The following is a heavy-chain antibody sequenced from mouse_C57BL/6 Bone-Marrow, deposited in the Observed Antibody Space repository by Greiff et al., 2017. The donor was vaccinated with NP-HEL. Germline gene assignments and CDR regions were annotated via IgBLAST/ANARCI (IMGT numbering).Heavy chain of an antibody. J-gene: IGHJ4*01. D-gene: IGHD2-5*01. V-gene: IGHV2-2*01. CDR2: IWSGGSP. CDR1: GFSLTSYG. Sequence: QVQLQQSGPGLVQPSQSLSITCTVSGFSLTSYGVHWVRQSPGKGLEWLGVIWSGGSPDYNAAFISRLSISKDNSKSQVFFKMNSLQADDTAIYYCARKGDYSNYAMDYWGQGTSVTVSS. CDR3: ARKGDYSNYAMDY.